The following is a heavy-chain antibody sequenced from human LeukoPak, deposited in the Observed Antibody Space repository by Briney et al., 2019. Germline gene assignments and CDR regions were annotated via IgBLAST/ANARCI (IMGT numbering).Heavy chain of an antibody. CDR1: GFTFSSYG. V-gene: IGHV3-21*01. J-gene: IGHJ4*02. D-gene: IGHD6-13*01. CDR2: IGSSGTHI. CDR3: ARRLTRVAAAGTDY. Sequence: PGGSLRLSCAASGFTFSSYGMHWVRQAPGKGLEWVSSIGSSGTHIYYADSVKGRFTISRDNAKNSLYLQMNSLRAGDTAVYYCARRLTRVAAAGTDYWGQGTLVTVSS.